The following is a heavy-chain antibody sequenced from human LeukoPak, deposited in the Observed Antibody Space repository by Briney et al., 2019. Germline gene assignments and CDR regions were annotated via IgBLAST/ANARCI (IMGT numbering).Heavy chain of an antibody. Sequence: GGSLRLSCAASGFTFDDYAMYWVRQAPGKGLECVSFISWDGGSTYNADSVKGRFTISRDNSKNSLYLQMNSLRAEDTALYYCAKDKGHSSWYGYFDYWGQGTLVTVSS. CDR2: ISWDGGST. J-gene: IGHJ4*02. CDR1: GFTFDDYA. V-gene: IGHV3-43D*04. D-gene: IGHD6-13*01. CDR3: AKDKGHSSWYGYFDY.